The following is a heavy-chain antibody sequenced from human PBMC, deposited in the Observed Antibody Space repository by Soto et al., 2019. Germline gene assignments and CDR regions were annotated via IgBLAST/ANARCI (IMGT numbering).Heavy chain of an antibody. CDR1: VFTFSSYA. CDR2: ISGSGGST. D-gene: IGHD1-20*01. V-gene: IGHV3-23*01. CDR3: AKDYIGITGTGASFWFDP. Sequence: PWWSLRLSCSASVFTFSSYAMSWFRQAPGKGLEWVSAISGSGGSTYYADSVKGRFTISRDNSKNTLYLQMNSLRAEDTAVYYCAKDYIGITGTGASFWFDPWGQGTLVTVSS. J-gene: IGHJ5*02.